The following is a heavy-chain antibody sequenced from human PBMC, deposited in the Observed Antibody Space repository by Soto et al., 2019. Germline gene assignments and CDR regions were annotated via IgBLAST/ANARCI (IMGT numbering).Heavy chain of an antibody. CDR3: ARGRGEIVVVVAAKFDY. V-gene: IGHV4-34*01. D-gene: IGHD2-15*01. CDR2: INHSGTT. CDR1: GGSFSGYY. Sequence: QVQLQQWGAGLLKPSETLSLTCAVYGGSFSGYYWTWIHQPPGKGLEWIGEINHSGTTNYNPSLKSRVTISVDTSKNQFSLKLSSVTAADTAVYYCARGRGEIVVVVAAKFDYWGQGTLVTVSS. J-gene: IGHJ4*02.